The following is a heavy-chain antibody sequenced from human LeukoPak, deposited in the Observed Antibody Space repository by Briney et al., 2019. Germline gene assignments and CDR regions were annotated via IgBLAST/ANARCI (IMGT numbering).Heavy chain of an antibody. CDR1: GFTFSNYW. J-gene: IGHJ4*02. Sequence: GGSLRLSCAASGFTFSNYWMRWVRQAPGKGLVWVSRINGDGSSRNYADSVKGRLTISRDNAKNTLYLQMNSLRAEDTAVYYCASASSHRIAAGGDSWGQGTLVTVSS. V-gene: IGHV3-74*01. CDR2: INGDGSSR. CDR3: ASASSHRIAAGGDS. D-gene: IGHD6-13*01.